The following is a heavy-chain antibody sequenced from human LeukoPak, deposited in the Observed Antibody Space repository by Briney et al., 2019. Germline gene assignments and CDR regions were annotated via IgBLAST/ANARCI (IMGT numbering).Heavy chain of an antibody. J-gene: IGHJ5*02. Sequence: VASVKVSCKASGYTFTSYGISWVRQASGQGLEWMGWISAYNGNTNYAQKLQGRVTMTTDTSTSTAYMELRSLRSDDTAVYYCARVTYSSGWLGHNWFDPWGQGTLVTVSS. V-gene: IGHV1-18*01. D-gene: IGHD6-19*01. CDR3: ARVTYSSGWLGHNWFDP. CDR2: ISAYNGNT. CDR1: GYTFTSYG.